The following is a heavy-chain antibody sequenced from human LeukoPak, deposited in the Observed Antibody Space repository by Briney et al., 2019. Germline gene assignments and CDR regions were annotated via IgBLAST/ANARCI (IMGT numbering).Heavy chain of an antibody. D-gene: IGHD3-22*01. J-gene: IGHJ4*02. CDR1: GFTFSSYA. CDR3: ARAVWNFYNSSGYYDY. CDR2: IYSGGST. V-gene: IGHV3-66*01. Sequence: PGGSLRLSCAASGFTFSSYAMNWVRQAPGKGLEWVSIIYSGGSTYYADSVKSRFTISRDNSKNTLYLQMNSLRAEDTAVYYCARAVWNFYNSSGYYDYWGQGTLVTVSS.